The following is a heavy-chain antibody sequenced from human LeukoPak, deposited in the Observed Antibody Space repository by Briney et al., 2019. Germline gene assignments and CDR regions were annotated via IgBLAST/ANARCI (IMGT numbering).Heavy chain of an antibody. J-gene: IGHJ5*02. CDR3: ARVPGVYYDISIGFGSGWFDP. Sequence: ASVKVSCKASGYTFTGYYMHWVRQAPGQGLEWMGWINPNSGGTNYAQKFQGRVTMTRDTSISTAYMELSRLRSDDTAMYYCARVPGVYYDISIGFGSGWFDPWGQGILVTVSS. CDR2: INPNSGGT. CDR1: GYTFTGYY. D-gene: IGHD3-9*01. V-gene: IGHV1-2*02.